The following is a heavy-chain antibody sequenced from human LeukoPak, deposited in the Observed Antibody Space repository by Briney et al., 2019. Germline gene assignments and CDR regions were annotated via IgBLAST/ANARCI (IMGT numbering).Heavy chain of an antibody. D-gene: IGHD1-26*01. J-gene: IGHJ4*02. CDR3: ARSLLWALDY. CDR2: ISSISSTI. CDR1: GFTFSSCS. Sequence: GGSLRLSCAGSGFTFSSCSMNWVRQAPGKGLEWISYISSISSTIYYADSVKGRFTISRDNAKNSLYLQMNSLRAEDTAVYYCARSLLWALDYWGQGTLVTVSS. V-gene: IGHV3-48*01.